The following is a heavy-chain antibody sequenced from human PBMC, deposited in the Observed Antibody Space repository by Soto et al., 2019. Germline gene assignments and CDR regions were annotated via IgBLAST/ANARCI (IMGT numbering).Heavy chain of an antibody. Sequence: QVQLVESGGGLVKPGGSLRLSCAASGFIFSDYYMSWIRQAPGKGLEWVSYISSRGTAISYADSVKGRFTISRDNAKHSLNLQMNNLRADDTAVYYCARDVVHENVDTAGDWFDPWGQGTLVTVSS. CDR1: GFIFSDYY. CDR2: ISSRGTAI. V-gene: IGHV3-11*01. D-gene: IGHD3-10*01. J-gene: IGHJ5*02. CDR3: ARDVVHENVDTAGDWFDP.